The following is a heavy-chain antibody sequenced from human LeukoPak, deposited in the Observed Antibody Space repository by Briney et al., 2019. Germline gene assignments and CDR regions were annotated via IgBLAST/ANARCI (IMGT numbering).Heavy chain of an antibody. V-gene: IGHV3-11*04. Sequence: GGSLRLYCAASGFSISDYYVSWIRQAPGKGLEWISYISGSGTIIYYTDSVKGRFTISRDNAKNSLYLQINSLRAEDTALYYCARPISRYMDVWGKGTTVTVSS. D-gene: IGHD2-2*02. CDR1: GFSISDYY. J-gene: IGHJ6*03. CDR3: ARPISRYMDV. CDR2: ISGSGTII.